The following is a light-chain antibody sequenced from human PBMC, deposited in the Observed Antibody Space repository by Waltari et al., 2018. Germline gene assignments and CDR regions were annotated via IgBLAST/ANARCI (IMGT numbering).Light chain of an antibody. CDR1: QDISSY. CDR2: AAF. CDR3: QQFKTYPLT. J-gene: IGKJ5*01. Sequence: IQLTQSPSSLSASVGDRVTITCRASQDISSYLAWYQQKPGKAPNLLMYAAFTSQSGVPSRFSGSGSGTDFTLTISSLQPEDFATYYCQQFKTYPLTFGQGTRLEIK. V-gene: IGKV1-9*01.